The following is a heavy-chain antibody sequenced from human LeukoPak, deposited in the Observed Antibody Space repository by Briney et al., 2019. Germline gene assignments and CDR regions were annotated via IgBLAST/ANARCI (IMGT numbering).Heavy chain of an antibody. J-gene: IGHJ4*02. CDR1: GFTFSSYE. CDR2: ISSSGSTK. D-gene: IGHD1-26*01. CDR3: ARDLLGWELHYFDY. Sequence: GGSLRLSCAASGFTFSSYEMNWVRQTPGKGLEWVSYISSSGSTKYYADSVKGRFTISRDNGKNSLYLQMNSLRAEDTAVYYCARDLLGWELHYFDYWGQGTLVTVSS. V-gene: IGHV3-48*03.